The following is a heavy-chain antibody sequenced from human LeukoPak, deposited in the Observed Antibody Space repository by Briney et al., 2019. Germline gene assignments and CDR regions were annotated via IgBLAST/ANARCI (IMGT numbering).Heavy chain of an antibody. J-gene: IGHJ6*03. CDR1: GYTFTGYY. V-gene: IGHV1-2*02. Sequence: ASVKVSCKASGYTFTGYYMYWVRQAPGQGLDWMGWINPKSGGTNYAQKFQGRVTMTRDTSISTAYMELRRLRSDDTAVYYCARGHRYGFLSGDHYYYYMGVWGKGTSVTISS. D-gene: IGHD5-18*01. CDR2: INPKSGGT. CDR3: ARGHRYGFLSGDHYYYYMGV.